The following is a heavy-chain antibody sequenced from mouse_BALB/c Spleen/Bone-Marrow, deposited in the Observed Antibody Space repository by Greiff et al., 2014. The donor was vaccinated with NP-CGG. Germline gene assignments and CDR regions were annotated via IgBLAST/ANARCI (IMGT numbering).Heavy chain of an antibody. D-gene: IGHD2-3*01. CDR3: TRHGGYYPYYYAMDY. CDR1: GFAFSSYD. CDR2: ISHGGGTT. Sequence: EVMLVESGGGLVKPGGSLKLSCAASGFAFSSYDMSWVRQTPEKRLEWVAYISHGGGTTYYSDTVKGRLTISRDNAKNTLYLQMSSLKSEDTAIYYCTRHGGYYPYYYAMDYWGQGTSVTVSS. V-gene: IGHV5-12-1*01. J-gene: IGHJ4*01.